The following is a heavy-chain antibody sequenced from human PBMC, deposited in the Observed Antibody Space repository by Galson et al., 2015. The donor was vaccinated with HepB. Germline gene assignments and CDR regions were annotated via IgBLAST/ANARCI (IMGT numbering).Heavy chain of an antibody. CDR1: GFTFGDYA. CDR3: TKYYDFWSGYSKYYYYGMDV. D-gene: IGHD3-3*01. V-gene: IGHV3-49*03. J-gene: IGHJ6*02. Sequence: SLRLSCAASGFTFGDYAMSWFRQAPGKGLEWVGFIRSKAYGGTTEYAASVKGRFTISRDDSKSIAYLQMNSLKTEDTAVYYCTKYYDFWSGYSKYYYYGMDVWGQGTTVTVSS. CDR2: IRSKAYGGTT.